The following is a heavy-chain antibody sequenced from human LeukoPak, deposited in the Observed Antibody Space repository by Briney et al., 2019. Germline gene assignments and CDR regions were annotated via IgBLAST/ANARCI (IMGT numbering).Heavy chain of an antibody. J-gene: IGHJ4*02. V-gene: IGHV4-59*08. CDR1: GDSVSSYF. D-gene: IGHD5-18*01. CDR2: VYYRGIT. Sequence: SETLSLTCNVSGDSVSSYFWSWIRQPPGKGLDWIGYVYYRGITNYNPSLKSRVTMSVDTSKNQFSLKLSSVTAADTAVYYCARYSYGTLGYWGQGTLVTVSS. CDR3: ARYSYGTLGY.